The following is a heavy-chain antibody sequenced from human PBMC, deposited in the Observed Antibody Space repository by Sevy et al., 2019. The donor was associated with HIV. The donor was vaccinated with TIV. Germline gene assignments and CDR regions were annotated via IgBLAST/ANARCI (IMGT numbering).Heavy chain of an antibody. V-gene: IGHV3-33*01. J-gene: IGHJ4*02. CDR2: IWYDGSNK. Sequence: GGSLRLSCAASGFTFSSYGMHWVRQAPGKGLEWVAVIWYDGSNKYYADSVKGRFTISRDNSKNTLYLQMNSLRAEDTAVYYCARDIGSDWSRYFDYWGQGTLVTVSS. D-gene: IGHD6-19*01. CDR3: ARDIGSDWSRYFDY. CDR1: GFTFSSYG.